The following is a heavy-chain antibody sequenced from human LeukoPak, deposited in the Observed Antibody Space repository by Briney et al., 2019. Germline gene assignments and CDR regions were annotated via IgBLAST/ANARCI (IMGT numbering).Heavy chain of an antibody. CDR1: GGSISSYY. D-gene: IGHD3-22*01. CDR3: ARDRDSSGYPPGYFDL. CDR2: IYYSGST. V-gene: IGHV4-59*06. Sequence: PSETLSLTCTVSGGSISSYYWSWIRQPPGKGLEWIGYIYYSGSTYYNPSLKSRVTISVDTSKNQFSLKLSSVTAADTAVYYCARDRDSSGYPPGYFDLWGRGTLVTVSS. J-gene: IGHJ2*01.